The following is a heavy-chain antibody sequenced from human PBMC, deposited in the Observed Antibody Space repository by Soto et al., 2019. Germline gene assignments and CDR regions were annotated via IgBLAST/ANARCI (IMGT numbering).Heavy chain of an antibody. Sequence: GASVKVSCKASGYTFTSYGISWVRQAPGQGLEWMGWISAYNGNTNYAQKLQGRVTMTTDTSTSTAYMELRSLRSDDTAVYYCARDPPTIRPLARMKHYYYYYGMDVWGQGTTVTVYS. J-gene: IGHJ6*02. CDR1: GYTFTSYG. CDR3: ARDPPTIRPLARMKHYYYYYGMDV. V-gene: IGHV1-18*04. D-gene: IGHD5-12*01. CDR2: ISAYNGNT.